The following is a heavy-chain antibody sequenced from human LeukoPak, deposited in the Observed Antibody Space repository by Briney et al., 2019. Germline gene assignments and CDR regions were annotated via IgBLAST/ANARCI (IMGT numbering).Heavy chain of an antibody. CDR3: ARGYGSGRYYGMDV. D-gene: IGHD3-10*01. J-gene: IGHJ6*02. Sequence: HTGGSLRLSCAASGFTFSSYGMHWVRQAPGKGLEWVAVIWYDGSNKYYADSVKGRFTISRDNSKNTLYLQMNSLRAEDTAVYYCARGYGSGRYYGMDVWGQGTTVTVSS. V-gene: IGHV3-33*01. CDR1: GFTFSSYG. CDR2: IWYDGSNK.